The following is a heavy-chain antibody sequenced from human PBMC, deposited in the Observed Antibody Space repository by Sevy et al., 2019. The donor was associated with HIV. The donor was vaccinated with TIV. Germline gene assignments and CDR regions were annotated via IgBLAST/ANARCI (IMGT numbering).Heavy chain of an antibody. V-gene: IGHV3-23*01. CDR2: ISGSGGST. CDR3: AKDGSGSGWSADY. J-gene: IGHJ4*02. CDR1: GFSFSSYG. Sequence: GGSLRLSCAASGFSFSSYGMSWVRQAPGKGLEWVSRISGSGGSTYHADSVKGRFTISRDNSKNTLCLQLNSLRAEDTAVYFCAKDGSGSGWSADYWGQGTLVTVSS. D-gene: IGHD6-19*01.